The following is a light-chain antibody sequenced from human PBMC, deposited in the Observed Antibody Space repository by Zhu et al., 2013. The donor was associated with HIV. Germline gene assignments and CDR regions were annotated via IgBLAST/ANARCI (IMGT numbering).Light chain of an antibody. CDR2: EVA. V-gene: IGLV2-14*01. Sequence: QSALTQPASVSGSPGQSIAISCTGTSSDVGAYKFVSWYQHHPGKAPKLMIYEVANRPSGVSDRFSGSKSGNTASLTISGLQAEDEAHYYCSSYTSYTTLVVFGGGTKLTVL. CDR3: SSYTSYTTLVV. CDR1: SSDVGAYKF. J-gene: IGLJ2*01.